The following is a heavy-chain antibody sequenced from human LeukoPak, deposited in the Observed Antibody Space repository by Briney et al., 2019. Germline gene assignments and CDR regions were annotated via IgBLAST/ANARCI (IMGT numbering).Heavy chain of an antibody. CDR2: ISTSSSYM. J-gene: IGHJ3*02. CDR3: ARVYRGYDILTGYLIDAFDI. CDR1: GSTFSSYS. D-gene: IGHD3-9*01. V-gene: IGHV3-21*01. Sequence: GGSLRLSCVASGSTFSSYSMNWVRQAPGKGLEWVSSISTSSSYMYYADSLKGRFTVSRDNAKNSLYLQMNSLRAEDTAVYYCARVYRGYDILTGYLIDAFDIRGQGTMVTVSS.